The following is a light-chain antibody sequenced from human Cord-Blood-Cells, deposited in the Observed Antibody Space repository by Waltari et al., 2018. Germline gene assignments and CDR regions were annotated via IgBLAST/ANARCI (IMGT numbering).Light chain of an antibody. J-gene: IGLJ3*02. CDR2: DVS. CDR1: SSDVGGYNY. CDR3: CSYAGSYTWV. Sequence: QSALPQPRSVSGSPGQSVTISCTGTSSDVGGYNYVSRYQQHPGKAPKLMIYDVSKRPSGVPDRFSGSKSGNTASLTISGLQAEDEADYYCCSYAGSYTWVFGGGTKLTVL. V-gene: IGLV2-11*01.